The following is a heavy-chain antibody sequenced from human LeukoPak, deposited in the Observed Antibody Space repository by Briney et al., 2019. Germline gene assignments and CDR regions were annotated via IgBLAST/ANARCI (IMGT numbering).Heavy chain of an antibody. CDR1: GYTFTDYY. CDR3: AREEVIAAAGPTLDY. D-gene: IGHD6-13*01. V-gene: IGHV1-2*02. J-gene: IGHJ4*02. Sequence: ASVNVSFKASGYTFTDYYMHWVRQAPGQGLEWMGWINPNSGGTNYAQKFQGRVTMTRDTSISTAYMELNRLRSDDTAVFYCAREEVIAAAGPTLDYWGQGALVTVSS. CDR2: INPNSGGT.